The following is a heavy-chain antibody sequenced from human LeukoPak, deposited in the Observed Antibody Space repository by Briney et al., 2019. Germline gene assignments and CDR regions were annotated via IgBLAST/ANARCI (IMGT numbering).Heavy chain of an antibody. V-gene: IGHV3-74*01. D-gene: IGHD6-19*01. CDR3: ATKQWLAPPPDS. CDR1: GFTFSKYW. Sequence: GGSLRFSCAASGFTFSKYWMLWVRQAPGKGLESVSRINTDGTVTTYADSVKGRFTVSRDNADNTMYLQMNSVRDEDTAVYYCATKQWLAPPPDSWGQGTAVTVSS. J-gene: IGHJ4*02. CDR2: INTDGTVT.